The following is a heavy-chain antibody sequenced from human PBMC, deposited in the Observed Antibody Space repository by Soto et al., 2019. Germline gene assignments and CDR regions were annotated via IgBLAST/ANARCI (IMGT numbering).Heavy chain of an antibody. CDR1: GFTFSSYE. V-gene: IGHV3-48*03. CDR3: ASETENSSGWYGYYYYGMDV. D-gene: IGHD6-19*01. J-gene: IGHJ6*02. CDR2: ISSSGSTI. Sequence: PGGSLRLSCAASGFTFSSYERNWVRQAPGKGLEWVSYISSSGSTIYYADSVKGRFTISRDNAKNSLYLQMNSLRAEDTAVYYCASETENSSGWYGYYYYGMDVWGQGTTVTVYS.